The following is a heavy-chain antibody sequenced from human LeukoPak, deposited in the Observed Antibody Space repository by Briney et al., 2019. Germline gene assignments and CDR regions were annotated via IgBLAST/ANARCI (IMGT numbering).Heavy chain of an antibody. CDR1: GFTFTSYA. J-gene: IGHJ4*02. D-gene: IGHD1-14*01. V-gene: IGHV3-23*01. CDR2: ISGSGGST. CDR3: TKGGPRDLKYFDS. Sequence: GGSLRLSCAASGFTFTSYAMNWVRQSPGRDLEWVSTISGSGGSTKYEDSVKGRFTTSRDNSKNTLYLQLNSLRAEDTAIYYCTKGGPRDLKYFDSWGQGNLVTVSS.